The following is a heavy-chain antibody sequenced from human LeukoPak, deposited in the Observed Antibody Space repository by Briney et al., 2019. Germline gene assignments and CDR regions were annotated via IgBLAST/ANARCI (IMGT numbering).Heavy chain of an antibody. Sequence: PSDTLSLTCTVSGGSFSSYHWSWIRQPPGKGLEWIGYIYYSGSTNYNPHLMRRVTISVDTSKNQFSLKLSAVTAADTGVYYCARSRDDSSGYYSFDYWGQGALVTVSS. J-gene: IGHJ4*02. CDR3: ARSRDDSSGYYSFDY. CDR2: IYYSGST. V-gene: IGHV4-59*08. D-gene: IGHD3-22*01. CDR1: GGSFSSYH.